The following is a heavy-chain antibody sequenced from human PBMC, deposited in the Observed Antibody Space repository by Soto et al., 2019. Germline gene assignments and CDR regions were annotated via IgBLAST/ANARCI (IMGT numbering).Heavy chain of an antibody. CDR2: ISAYNGNT. D-gene: IGHD3-22*01. CDR1: GYTFTSYG. V-gene: IGHV1-18*01. J-gene: IGHJ4*02. Sequence: ASVKVSCKASGYTFTSYGISWVRQAPGQGLERMGWISAYNGNTNYAQKLQGRVTMTTDTSTSTAYMELRSLRSDDTAVYYCAREVDYYDSSGYYYEFDYWGQGTLVTVSS. CDR3: AREVDYYDSSGYYYEFDY.